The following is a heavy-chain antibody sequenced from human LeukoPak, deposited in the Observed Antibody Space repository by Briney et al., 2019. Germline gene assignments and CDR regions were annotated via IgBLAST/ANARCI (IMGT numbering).Heavy chain of an antibody. CDR1: GGTFSSYA. J-gene: IGHJ4*02. Sequence: ASVKVSCKASGGTFSSYAISWVRQAPGQGLEWMGRIIPILGIANYAQKFQGRVTITTDTSTSTAYMELRSLRSDDTAVYYCTRGGGYGSGSYTHWGQGTLVTVSS. CDR3: TRGGGYGSGSYTH. D-gene: IGHD3-10*01. V-gene: IGHV1-69*04. CDR2: IIPILGIA.